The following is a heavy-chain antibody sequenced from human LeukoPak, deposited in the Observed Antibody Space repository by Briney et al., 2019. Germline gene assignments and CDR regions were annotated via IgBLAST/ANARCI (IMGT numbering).Heavy chain of an antibody. V-gene: IGHV4-39*01. J-gene: IGHJ5*02. CDR1: GGSISSSSYS. CDR3: ARQIAVEGDWFDP. D-gene: IGHD6-19*01. Sequence: SETLSLTCTVSGGSISSSSYSWGWIRQPPGKGLEWIGSIYYSGSNYYNPSLKSRVTISVDTSKIQFSLKLSSVTAADTAVYYCARQIAVEGDWFDPWGQGTLVTVSS. CDR2: IYYSGSN.